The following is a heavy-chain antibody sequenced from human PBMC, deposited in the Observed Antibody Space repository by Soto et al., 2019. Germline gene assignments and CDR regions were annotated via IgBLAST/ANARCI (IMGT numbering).Heavy chain of an antibody. Sequence: QITLKEAGPTLVKPTETLTLTCTFSGFSLSTNGVGVCWIRQPPGKALEWLGLVYWDDDKRYSPSLEDRLTSNKDTANNQVVLTMTIMDPVDAGNYYGAYRTGEATGTGNWFDPWGQGIPVIVSS. CDR1: GFSLSTNGVG. CDR3: AYRTGEATGTGNWFDP. J-gene: IGHJ5*02. V-gene: IGHV2-5*02. D-gene: IGHD1-1*01. CDR2: VYWDDDK.